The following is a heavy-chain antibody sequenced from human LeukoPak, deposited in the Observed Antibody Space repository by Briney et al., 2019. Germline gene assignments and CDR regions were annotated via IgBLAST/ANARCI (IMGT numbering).Heavy chain of an antibody. D-gene: IGHD3-10*01. Sequence: ASVKVSCKASGQSLTGYFIHWVRQAPGQGLEWVGRIDPNTGDTIYAQNFRGRVTVTSATSISTAYMELSRLTSDDTAVYFCARLGLHGSGTYYFFDYWGQGTLVTVSS. V-gene: IGHV1-2*06. CDR2: IDPNTGDT. J-gene: IGHJ4*02. CDR3: ARLGLHGSGTYYFFDY. CDR1: GQSLTGYF.